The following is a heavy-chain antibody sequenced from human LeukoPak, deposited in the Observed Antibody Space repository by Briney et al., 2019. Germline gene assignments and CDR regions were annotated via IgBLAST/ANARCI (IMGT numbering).Heavy chain of an antibody. Sequence: GGSLRLSCAASGFSFSNYWMSWVRQAPGKGLEWVANIKQDGSEKYYVDSVKGRFTISRDNAKKSLYLQMNSLRDEDTAVYYSARESRYSSSCPDSWGQGALVTVSS. D-gene: IGHD6-13*01. CDR3: ARESRYSSSCPDS. CDR2: IKQDGSEK. CDR1: GFSFSNYW. J-gene: IGHJ4*02. V-gene: IGHV3-7*05.